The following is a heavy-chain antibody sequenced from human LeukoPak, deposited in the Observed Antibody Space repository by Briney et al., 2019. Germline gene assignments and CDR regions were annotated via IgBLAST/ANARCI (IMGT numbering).Heavy chain of an antibody. Sequence: PGGSLRLSCAASGFTFSSYSMNWVRQAPGKGLEWVSSISSSSSYIYYADSVKGRFTISRDNAKNSLYLQMNSLRAEDTAVYYCAREYVDGGYYYGMDVWGQGTTVTVSS. V-gene: IGHV3-21*01. CDR3: AREYVDGGYYYGMDV. J-gene: IGHJ6*02. CDR2: ISSSSSYI. D-gene: IGHD3-16*01. CDR1: GFTFSSYS.